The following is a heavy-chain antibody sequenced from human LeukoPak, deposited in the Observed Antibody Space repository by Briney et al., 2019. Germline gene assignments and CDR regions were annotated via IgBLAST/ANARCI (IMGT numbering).Heavy chain of an antibody. Sequence: PSETLSLTCTVSGGSITTSSYYWGWIRQPPGKGLEWIGNIFYSGTTYYSPSLQTRVTISLDTSRNQFSLKLSSVTAADTAVYYCARGLGWNHYFDYWGQGTLVTVSS. D-gene: IGHD1-1*01. CDR2: IFYSGTT. CDR3: ARGLGWNHYFDY. J-gene: IGHJ4*02. V-gene: IGHV4-39*01. CDR1: GGSITTSSYY.